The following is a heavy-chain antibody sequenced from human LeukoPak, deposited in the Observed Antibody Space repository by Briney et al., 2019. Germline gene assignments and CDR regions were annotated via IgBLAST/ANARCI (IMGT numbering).Heavy chain of an antibody. CDR1: GGTFSSYA. Sequence: SVKVSCKASGGTFSSYAISWVRQAPGQGLEWMGRIIPILGIANYAQKFQGRVTITADKSTSTAYMELSSLRSEDTAVYYCASGSEQWLLPNYYYYRMDVWGQGTTATVSS. J-gene: IGHJ6*02. D-gene: IGHD6-19*01. CDR3: ASGSEQWLLPNYYYYRMDV. CDR2: IIPILGIA. V-gene: IGHV1-69*04.